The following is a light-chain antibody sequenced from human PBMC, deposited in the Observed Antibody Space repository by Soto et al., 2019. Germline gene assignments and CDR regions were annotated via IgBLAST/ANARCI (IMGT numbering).Light chain of an antibody. J-gene: IGLJ2*01. CDR2: LEGSGSY. CDR1: SGHSSYI. Sequence: QTVVTQSSSASASLGSSVKLTCTLSSGHSSYIIAWHQQQPGKDPRYLMKLEGSGSYNKGSGVPDRFSGSSSGADRYLTISILQSEDEADYYCETWDSNTYVVFGGGTKLTVL. CDR3: ETWDSNTYVV. V-gene: IGLV4-60*03.